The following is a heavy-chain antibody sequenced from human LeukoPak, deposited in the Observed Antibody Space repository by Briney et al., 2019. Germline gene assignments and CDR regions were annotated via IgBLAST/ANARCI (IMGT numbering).Heavy chain of an antibody. CDR3: ARTLWFGESPFDY. Sequence: PSETLSLTCTVSAGSINIYYWSWIRQPPGRGLEWIGYIYYSGSTNYNPSLKSRVTISVDMSKNQFSLKLSSVTAADTAVYYCARTLWFGESPFDYWGQGTLVTVSS. CDR1: AGSINIYY. V-gene: IGHV4-59*01. D-gene: IGHD3-10*01. CDR2: IYYSGST. J-gene: IGHJ4*02.